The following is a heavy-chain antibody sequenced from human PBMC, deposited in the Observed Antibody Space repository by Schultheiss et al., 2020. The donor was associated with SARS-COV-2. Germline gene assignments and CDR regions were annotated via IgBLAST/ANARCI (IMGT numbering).Heavy chain of an antibody. D-gene: IGHD4-17*01. CDR1: GFTVSSNY. CDR3: ARDLSVTTSFDY. V-gene: IGHV3-30-3*01. J-gene: IGHJ4*02. CDR2: ISYDGSNK. Sequence: GGSLRLSCAASGFTVSSNYMSWVRQAPGKGLEWVAVISYDGSNKYYADSVKGRFTISRDNSKNTLYLQMNSLRAEDTAVYYCARDLSVTTSFDYWGQGTLVTVSS.